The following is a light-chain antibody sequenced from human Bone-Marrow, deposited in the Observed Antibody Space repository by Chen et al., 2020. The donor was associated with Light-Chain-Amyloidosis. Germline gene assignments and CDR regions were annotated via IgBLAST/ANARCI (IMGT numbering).Light chain of an antibody. Sequence: SYVLTQPSSVSVAPGQTATNACGGNNIGSTSVHWYQQTPGQAPLLVVYDDSDRPSGIPERLSGSNSGNTATLTISRVEAGDEADYYCQVWDRSSDRPVFGGGTKPTVL. CDR3: QVWDRSSDRPV. CDR2: DDS. CDR1: NIGSTS. J-gene: IGLJ3*02. V-gene: IGLV3-21*02.